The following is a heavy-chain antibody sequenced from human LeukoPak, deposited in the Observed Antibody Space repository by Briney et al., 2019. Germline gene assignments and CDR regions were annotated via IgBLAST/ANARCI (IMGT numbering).Heavy chain of an antibody. V-gene: IGHV3-7*01. Sequence: GGSLRLSCAASGFTFSSYWMGWVRQAPGKRLEWVANMNIDGSEKYYVDSVRGRFTISRDNTKNLLYLQMSSLRAEDTAVYYCATDRGWRTSGYYLYYFEYWGQGTLVTFSS. CDR1: GFTFSSYW. CDR3: ATDRGWRTSGYYLYYFEY. CDR2: MNIDGSEK. D-gene: IGHD3-3*01. J-gene: IGHJ4*02.